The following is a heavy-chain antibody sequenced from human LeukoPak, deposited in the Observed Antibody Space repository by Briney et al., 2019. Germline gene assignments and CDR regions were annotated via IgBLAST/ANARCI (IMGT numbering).Heavy chain of an antibody. CDR2: INPNSGGT. D-gene: IGHD3-9*01. V-gene: IGHV1-2*02. Sequence: GASVKVSCKISGSSLTQLRLHWVRQAPGQGLEWMGWINPNSGGTNYAQKFQGRVTMTRDTSISTAYMELSRLRSDDTAVYYCARVRALNYDILTGYDLVSGFDYWGQGTLVTVSS. CDR3: ARVRALNYDILTGYDLVSGFDY. CDR1: GSSLTQLR. J-gene: IGHJ4*02.